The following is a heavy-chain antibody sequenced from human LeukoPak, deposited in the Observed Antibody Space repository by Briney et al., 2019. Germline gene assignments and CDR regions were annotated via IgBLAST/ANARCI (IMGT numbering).Heavy chain of an antibody. V-gene: IGHV3-7*05. Sequence: GGSLRLSCAASGFPFSSYWMSWVRQTLGKGLGWVANIKEDGSEKYYVDSVKGRFAISRDNAKNSLYLQMNSLKTEDTAVYYCTTPLTYSRWDFDYWGQGTLVTVSS. CDR3: TTPLTYSRWDFDY. J-gene: IGHJ4*02. D-gene: IGHD6-13*01. CDR1: GFPFSSYW. CDR2: IKEDGSEK.